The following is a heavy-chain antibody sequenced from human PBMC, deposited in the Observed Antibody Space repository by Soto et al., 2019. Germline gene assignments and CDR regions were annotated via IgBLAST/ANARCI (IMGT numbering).Heavy chain of an antibody. CDR2: INYSGIT. D-gene: IGHD1-1*01. CDR3: ARTRNLDV. J-gene: IGHJ6*02. V-gene: IGHV4-34*01. CDR1: GGSLSGYY. Sequence: QVQLQQWGAGLLKPSETLSLTCAVYGGSLSGYYENWIRQSPGKGLEWIGEINYSGITNYNPSLKSRVTISIDTSKNQFSLNLSSVTAADTAVYYCARTRNLDVWGQGTTVTVSS.